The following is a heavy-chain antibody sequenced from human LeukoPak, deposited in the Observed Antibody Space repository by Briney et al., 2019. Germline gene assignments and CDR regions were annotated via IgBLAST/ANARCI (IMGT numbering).Heavy chain of an antibody. Sequence: TSETLSLTCTVSGGSISSYYWSWIRQPAGKGLEWIGRIYTSGSTNYNPSLKSRVTMSVDTSKNQFSLKLSSVTAADTAVYYCAGRYHYDSSGPPYFDYWGQGTLVTVSS. D-gene: IGHD3-22*01. CDR2: IYTSGST. CDR1: GGSISSYY. CDR3: AGRYHYDSSGPPYFDY. J-gene: IGHJ4*02. V-gene: IGHV4-4*07.